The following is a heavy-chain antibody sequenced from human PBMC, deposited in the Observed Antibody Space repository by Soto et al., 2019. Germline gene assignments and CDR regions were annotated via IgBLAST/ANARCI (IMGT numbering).Heavy chain of an antibody. CDR1: GLTFSNVW. V-gene: IGHV3-15*01. CDR2: IKSKSDGETA. J-gene: IGHJ4*02. D-gene: IGHD5-18*01. CDR3: AITAMINRDSSTSFDY. Sequence: GGSLRLSCAASGLTFSNVWMTWVLQAPWKGLEWVGRIKSKSDGETADVAAPVKARFTISRDDSKNTVFLEMNSLKSEDTALYYCAITAMINRDSSTSFDYWGRGTQVTVSS.